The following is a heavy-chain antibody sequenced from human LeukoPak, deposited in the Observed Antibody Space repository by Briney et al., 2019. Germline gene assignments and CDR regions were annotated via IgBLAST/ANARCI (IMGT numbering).Heavy chain of an antibody. D-gene: IGHD6-13*01. CDR2: ISGSGGST. CDR1: GFAFSSYA. J-gene: IGHJ4*02. CDR3: ASIYSIHDY. Sequence: PGGSLRLSCAASGFAFSSYAMSWVRQVPGKGAEWVSAISGSGGSTYYADSVKGRFTISRDKSKNTLYLQMNSLRAEDTAVYYCASIYSIHDYWGQGTLVTVSS. V-gene: IGHV3-23*01.